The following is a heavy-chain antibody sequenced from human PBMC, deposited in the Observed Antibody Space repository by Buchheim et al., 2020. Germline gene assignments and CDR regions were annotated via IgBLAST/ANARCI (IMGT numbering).Heavy chain of an antibody. J-gene: IGHJ5*02. CDR2: IRSKVHGGTA. CDR3: TRGGWGQNWFDL. CDR1: GFTFGDYA. V-gene: IGHV3-49*04. D-gene: IGHD3-16*01. Sequence: EVQLVESGGGLAQPGQSLRLSCTGSGFTFGDYAISWVRQAPGTELEWVGFIRSKVHGGTAEYAPSLKGRFFISRDDSETIAYLQLNSLKIEDTAVYYCTRGGWGQNWFDLWGQGTL.